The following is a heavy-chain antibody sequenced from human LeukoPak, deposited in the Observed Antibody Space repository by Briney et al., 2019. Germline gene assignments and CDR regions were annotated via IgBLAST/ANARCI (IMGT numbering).Heavy chain of an antibody. CDR1: GGSISSSSYY. J-gene: IGHJ6*03. V-gene: IGHV4-39*01. Sequence: SETLSLTCTVSGGSISSSSYYWGWIRQPPGKGLEWIGSIYYSGSTYYNPSLKSRVTISVDTSKNQFSLKLSSVTAADTAVYYCATTRLTTVTPYYCYYYYMDVWGKGTTVTVSS. CDR3: ATTRLTTVTPYYCYYYYMDV. CDR2: IYYSGST. D-gene: IGHD4-17*01.